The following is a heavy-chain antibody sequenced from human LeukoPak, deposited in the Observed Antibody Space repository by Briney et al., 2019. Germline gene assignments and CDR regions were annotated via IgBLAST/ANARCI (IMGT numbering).Heavy chain of an antibody. CDR3: ARGSATATIQLDN. J-gene: IGHJ4*02. D-gene: IGHD5-24*01. CDR2: ISGSGGST. V-gene: IGHV3-23*01. Sequence: PGGSLRLSCAASGFTFSSYAMSWVRQASGKGLEWVSAISGSGGSTYYADSVKGRFTISRDNSKNTVYLQMNSLRAEDTAMYYCARGSATATIQLDNWGQGTLVTVSS. CDR1: GFTFSSYA.